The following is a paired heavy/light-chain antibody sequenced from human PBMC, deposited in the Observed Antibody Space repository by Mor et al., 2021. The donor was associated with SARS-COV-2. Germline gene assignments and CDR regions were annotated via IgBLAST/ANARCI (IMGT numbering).Heavy chain of an antibody. V-gene: IGHV3-23*01. J-gene: IGHJ4*02. CDR1: GFTFSSYT. Sequence: EVQLLESGGNLVQPGGSLRLSCAASGFTFSSYTMSWVRQAPGKGLEWVSSISGRDAGTYYADSVKGRFTISRDNSENTLYLQMNSLRVEDTAIYYCAKSGQLPRVAGWCQFFDYWGQGTLVTVSS. D-gene: IGHD6-19*01. CDR3: AKSGQLPRVAGWCQFFDY. CDR2: ISGRDAGT.
Light chain of an antibody. CDR1: KSLLHSNGYNY. CDR2: LGS. CDR3: MQALQSPLT. Sequence: EIVMTQSPLSLPVTPGEPASISCRSSKSLLHSNGYNYLNWYLQKPGRSPQLLIYLGSNRASGVPDRLSGSGSGTDFTLKISRVEAEDVGVYYCMQALQSPLTFGPGTTVDIK. J-gene: IGKJ3*01. V-gene: IGKV2-28*01.